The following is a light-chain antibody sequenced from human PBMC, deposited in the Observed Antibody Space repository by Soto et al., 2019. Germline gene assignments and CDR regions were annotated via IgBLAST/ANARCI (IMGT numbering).Light chain of an antibody. CDR1: QSVTSSY. V-gene: IGKV3-20*01. J-gene: IGKJ1*01. CDR2: DAS. Sequence: EIVLTQSPGTLSLSPGERATLSCRASQSVTSSYLAWYHQKPGQAPRLLIYDASSRATGIPDRFSGSGSGTDFTLTSRRLEPEDFAVYYCQQYGSSPRTFGQGTNVEIK. CDR3: QQYGSSPRT.